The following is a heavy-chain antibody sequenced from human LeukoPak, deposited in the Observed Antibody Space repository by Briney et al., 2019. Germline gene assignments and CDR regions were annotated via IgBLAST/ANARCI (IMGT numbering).Heavy chain of an antibody. J-gene: IGHJ4*02. CDR3: ARETPDVDY. CDR1: GGSISSSSYY. V-gene: IGHV4-39*07. D-gene: IGHD2-15*01. CDR2: IYYSGTT. Sequence: SETLSLTCTVSGGSISSSSYYWGWIRQPPGKGLEWIGSIYYSGTTYYNPSLKSRVTISVDTSKNQFSLKVSSVTAADTAVYYCARETPDVDYWGQGTLVTVSS.